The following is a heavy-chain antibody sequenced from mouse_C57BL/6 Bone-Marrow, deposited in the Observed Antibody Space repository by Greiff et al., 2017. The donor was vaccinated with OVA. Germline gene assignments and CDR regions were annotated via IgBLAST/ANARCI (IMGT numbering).Heavy chain of an antibody. CDR2: ISNGGGST. CDR1: GFTFSDYY. J-gene: IGHJ4*01. CDR3: ARLITTVVARAMDY. V-gene: IGHV5-12*01. D-gene: IGHD1-1*01. Sequence: EVQRVESGGGLVQPGGSLKLSCAASGFTFSDYYMYWVRQTPAKRLEWVAYISNGGGSTYYPDTVKGRFTISRDNAKNTLYLQMSRLKSEDTAMYYCARLITTVVARAMDYWGQGTSVTVSS.